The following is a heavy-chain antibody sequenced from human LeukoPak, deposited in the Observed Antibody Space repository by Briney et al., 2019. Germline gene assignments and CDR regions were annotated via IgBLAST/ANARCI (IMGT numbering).Heavy chain of an antibody. J-gene: IGHJ4*02. CDR3: AKKPLGGYYYNSSGYIDY. D-gene: IGHD3-22*01. CDR2: LSRGSDSA. V-gene: IGHV3-NL1*01. CDR1: DSDFIFSNYN. Sequence: PGGSLRLSCAASDSDFIFSNYNTHWVRQAPGKGLEWISFLSRGSDSAYYADSVKGRFTISRDNSKNTLYLQMNSLRAEDTAVYYCAKKPLGGYYYNSSGYIDYWGQGTLVTVSS.